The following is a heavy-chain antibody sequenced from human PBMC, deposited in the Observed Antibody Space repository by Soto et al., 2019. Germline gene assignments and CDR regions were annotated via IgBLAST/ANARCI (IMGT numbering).Heavy chain of an antibody. Sequence: QITLKESGPTLVKPTQTLTLTCTFSGFSLSTSGVAVGWIRQPPGKALEWLALIYWDDDRRYSSFLKSRLTITKDPSKTQVVLTMTNMDPVDTATYYCTHMRSYYGSGRHAFDIWGQGTMVTVSS. J-gene: IGHJ3*02. CDR3: THMRSYYGSGRHAFDI. CDR2: IYWDDDR. V-gene: IGHV2-5*02. D-gene: IGHD3-10*01. CDR1: GFSLSTSGVA.